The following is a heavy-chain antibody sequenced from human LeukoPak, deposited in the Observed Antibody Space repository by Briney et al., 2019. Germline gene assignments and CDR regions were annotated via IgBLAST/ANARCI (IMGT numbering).Heavy chain of an antibody. D-gene: IGHD2-21*01. CDR2: ISYDGSNK. CDR3: ARDRGENWFDP. J-gene: IGHJ5*02. Sequence: GGSLRLSCAASGFTFSSYAISWVRQAPGKGLEWVAVISYDGSNKYYADSVKGRFTISRDNSKNTLYLQMNSLRAEDTAVYYCARDRGENWFDPWGQGTLVTVSS. V-gene: IGHV3-30-3*01. CDR1: GFTFSSYA.